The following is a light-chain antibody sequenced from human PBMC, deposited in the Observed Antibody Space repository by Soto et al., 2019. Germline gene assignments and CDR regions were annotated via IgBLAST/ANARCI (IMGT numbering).Light chain of an antibody. CDR2: DVS. Sequence: ERVLTQSPATLSVSPGERVTLSCGASLPVSRNLAWHQQKPGQAPRLLIYDVSTRATGIPDRFSGSGSETEFTLTISSLQSEDFAVYYCQQYNDWPGTFGQGTKVDTK. CDR3: QQYNDWPGT. V-gene: IGKV3D-15*01. J-gene: IGKJ1*01. CDR1: LPVSRN.